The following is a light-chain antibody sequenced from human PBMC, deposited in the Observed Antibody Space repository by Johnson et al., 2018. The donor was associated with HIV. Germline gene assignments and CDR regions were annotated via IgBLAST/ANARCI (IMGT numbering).Light chain of an antibody. Sequence: QLVLTQPPSVSAAPGQKVTISCSGSSSNIGNNYVSWYQQLPGTAPKLLIYDNNKRPSGIPDRFSCSKSGTSATLGITGLQTGDEADYYCGTWDSSLSASYVFGTGTKVTVL. CDR2: DNN. V-gene: IGLV1-51*01. CDR1: SSNIGNNY. CDR3: GTWDSSLSASYV. J-gene: IGLJ1*01.